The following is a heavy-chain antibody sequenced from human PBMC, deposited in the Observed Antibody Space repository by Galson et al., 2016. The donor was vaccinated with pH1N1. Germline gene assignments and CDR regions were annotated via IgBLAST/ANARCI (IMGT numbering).Heavy chain of an antibody. Sequence: LRLSCAASGFIFSDYWMSWVRQAPGKGLEWVAKINQDGSRKHYVDSMKGRCTISRDNAENSLSLQMNSLRVEDTALYYCATEDYYTSLYWGQGILVTVSS. CDR1: GFIFSDYW. J-gene: IGHJ4*02. D-gene: IGHD1-26*01. CDR2: INQDGSRK. CDR3: ATEDYYTSLY. V-gene: IGHV3-7*01.